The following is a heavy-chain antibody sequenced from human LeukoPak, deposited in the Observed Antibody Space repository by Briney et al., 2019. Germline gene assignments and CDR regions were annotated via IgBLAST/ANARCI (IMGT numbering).Heavy chain of an antibody. J-gene: IGHJ4*01. CDR3: ARDGTAAGLYFDL. V-gene: IGHV3-7*01. D-gene: IGHD6-13*01. CDR2: IRQDGSEK. Sequence: GGSLRLSCEVSGFTFTDYWMNWVRQAPGKGPGWVASIRQDGSEKTYVDSVKGRFTISRDNTKNSLSLQLNGLRAEDTAVYYCARDGTAAGLYFDLWGQGTLVTVSS. CDR1: GFTFTDYW.